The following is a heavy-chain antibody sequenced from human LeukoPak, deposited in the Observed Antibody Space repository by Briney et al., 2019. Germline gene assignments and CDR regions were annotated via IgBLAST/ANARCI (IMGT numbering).Heavy chain of an antibody. CDR2: ISGSGDGR. D-gene: IGHD3-22*01. J-gene: IGHJ4*02. CDR1: GFTFSNYA. CDR3: AKDRGYYDSSGLPQDY. V-gene: IGHV3-23*01. Sequence: PGGSLRLSCAASGFTFSNYAMSWVRQAPGKGLEWASAISGSGDGRYYADSVKGRFTISRDNSKNTLYLQMNSLRAEDTAVYYCAKDRGYYDSSGLPQDYWGQGTLVTVSS.